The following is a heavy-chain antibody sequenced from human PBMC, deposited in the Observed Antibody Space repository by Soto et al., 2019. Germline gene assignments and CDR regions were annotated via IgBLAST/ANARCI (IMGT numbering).Heavy chain of an antibody. Sequence: ASVKVSCNASGYTFTGYYMHWVRQAPGQGLEWMGWINPNSGGTNYAQKFQGWVTMTRDTSISTAYMELSRLRSDDTAVYYCAREYGITGTFNWFDPWGQGTLVTVSS. CDR3: AREYGITGTFNWFDP. V-gene: IGHV1-2*04. D-gene: IGHD1-7*01. J-gene: IGHJ5*02. CDR2: INPNSGGT. CDR1: GYTFTGYY.